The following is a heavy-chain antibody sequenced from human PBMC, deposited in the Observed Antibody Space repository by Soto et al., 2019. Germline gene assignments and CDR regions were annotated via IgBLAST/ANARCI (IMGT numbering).Heavy chain of an antibody. CDR2: ISSNGGST. V-gene: IGHV3-64*01. Sequence: GVLRLSCAASGFTFSSYAMHWVRQAPGKGLEYVSAISSNGGSTYYANSVKGRFTISRDNSKNTLYLQMGSLRAEDMAVYYCARDPSFPYGGHFDYWGQGTLVTVSS. CDR3: ARDPSFPYGGHFDY. J-gene: IGHJ4*02. D-gene: IGHD4-17*01. CDR1: GFTFSSYA.